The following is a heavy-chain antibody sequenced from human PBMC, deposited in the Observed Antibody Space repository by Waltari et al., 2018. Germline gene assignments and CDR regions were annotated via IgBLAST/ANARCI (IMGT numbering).Heavy chain of an antibody. Sequence: QVQLVQSGAEVKKPGSSVKVSCKASGGTFSSYAISWVRQAPGQGLEWMGGIIPILGTANDAQKFQGRVTITTDESTSTAYMELSSLRSEDTAVYYCARAKNYYGSGSYRNWFDPWGQGTLVTVSS. CDR2: IIPILGTA. J-gene: IGHJ5*02. V-gene: IGHV1-69*05. D-gene: IGHD3-10*01. CDR3: ARAKNYYGSGSYRNWFDP. CDR1: GGTFSSYA.